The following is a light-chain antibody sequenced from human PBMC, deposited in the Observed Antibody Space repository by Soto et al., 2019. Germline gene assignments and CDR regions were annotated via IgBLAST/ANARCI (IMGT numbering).Light chain of an antibody. CDR3: QQYGSSRT. V-gene: IGKV3-20*01. CDR2: GAS. Sequence: EIVLTQSPGTLSLSPGERATLSCRASQSFSSNYLAWYQQKPGQAPRLLIYGASSSATGIPDRFSGSGSGTDFTLTISRLEPEDFAVYYCQQYGSSRTFGQGTKVEIK. CDR1: QSFSSNY. J-gene: IGKJ1*01.